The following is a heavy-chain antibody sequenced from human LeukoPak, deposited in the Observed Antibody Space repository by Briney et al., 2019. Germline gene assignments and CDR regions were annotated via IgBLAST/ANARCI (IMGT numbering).Heavy chain of an antibody. V-gene: IGHV4-59*08. CDR3: ARHLYSGYDRVFDY. D-gene: IGHD5-12*01. J-gene: IGHJ4*02. Sequence: PSETLSLTCTVSGGSISGCYWFWIRQPPGKGLELIGYVYYSGTTNYNPSLKSRVTISLDTSKNQFSLKLSSVTAADTAVYFCARHLYSGYDRVFDYWGQGSLVTVSS. CDR2: VYYSGTT. CDR1: GGSISGCY.